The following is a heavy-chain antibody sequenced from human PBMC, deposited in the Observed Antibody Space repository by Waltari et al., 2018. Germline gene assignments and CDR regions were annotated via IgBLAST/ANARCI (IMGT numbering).Heavy chain of an antibody. J-gene: IGHJ3*01. D-gene: IGHD6-19*01. V-gene: IGHV1-69-2*01. Sequence: EVQLLQPGAELKEPGTTVRIPCKVSGYTFSDYYIHWVQPAPGKGLRWMGLVDPEDGETIYADNFQGRVTISADTSTDTAFMELSSLRSEDTAVFYCATALGDSSSASRPFDFWGQGTMITVSS. CDR1: GYTFSDYY. CDR2: VDPEDGET. CDR3: ATALGDSSSASRPFDF.